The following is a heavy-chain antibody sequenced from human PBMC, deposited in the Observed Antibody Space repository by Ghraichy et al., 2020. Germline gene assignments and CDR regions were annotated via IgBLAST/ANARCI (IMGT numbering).Heavy chain of an antibody. CDR1: GFTFSSYA. Sequence: GGSLRLSCAASGFTFSSYAMSWVRQAPGKGLEWVSAISGSGGSIYYADSVTGRFTISRDNSENTLYLQLNSLRAEDTAVYYCSNTDYYGSGSYLILDYWGQGTLVTVSS. V-gene: IGHV3-23*01. CDR2: ISGSGGSI. D-gene: IGHD3-10*01. CDR3: SNTDYYGSGSYLILDY. J-gene: IGHJ4*02.